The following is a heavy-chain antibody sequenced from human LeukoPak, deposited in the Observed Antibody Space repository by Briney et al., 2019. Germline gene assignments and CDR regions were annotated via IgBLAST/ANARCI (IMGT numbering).Heavy chain of an antibody. D-gene: IGHD3-22*01. Sequence: SETLSLTCAVSGGSISSSNWWSWVRQPPGKGLEWIGEIYHSGSTNYNPSLKSRVTISVDKSKNQFSLKLSSVTAEDTAVYYCASGLRSGYYFHYNFDYWGQGTLVTVSS. CDR2: IYHSGST. V-gene: IGHV4-4*02. CDR3: ASGLRSGYYFHYNFDY. CDR1: GGSISSSNW. J-gene: IGHJ4*02.